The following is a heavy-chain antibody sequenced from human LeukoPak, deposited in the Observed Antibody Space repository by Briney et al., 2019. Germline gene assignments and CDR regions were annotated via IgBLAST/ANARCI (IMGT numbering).Heavy chain of an antibody. D-gene: IGHD6-13*01. V-gene: IGHV4-34*01. J-gene: IGHJ4*02. CDR2: INHSGST. CDR1: GGSFSGYY. CDR3: AREPINIAAAAMAPRYYFDY. Sequence: PSETLSLTCAVYGGSFSGYYWSWIRQPPGKGLEWIGEINHSGSTNYNPSLKSRVTISVDTSKNQFSLKLSSVTAADTAVYYCAREPINIAAAAMAPRYYFDYWGQGTLVTVSS.